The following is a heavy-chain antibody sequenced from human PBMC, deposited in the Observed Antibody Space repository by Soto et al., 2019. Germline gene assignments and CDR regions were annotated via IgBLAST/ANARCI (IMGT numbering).Heavy chain of an antibody. CDR2: IIRIFGTP. J-gene: IGHJ6*02. CDR1: GYTFTSYD. V-gene: IGHV1-69*13. CDR3: ARQGSNEYYYYGMDV. D-gene: IGHD3-10*01. Sequence: VASVKVSCKASGYTFTSYDINWVRQAPGQGLEWMGGIIRIFGTPDYAQRFQGRVTITADESTSTAYMELSSLRSEDTAVYYCARQGSNEYYYYGMDVWGQGTTVTVSS.